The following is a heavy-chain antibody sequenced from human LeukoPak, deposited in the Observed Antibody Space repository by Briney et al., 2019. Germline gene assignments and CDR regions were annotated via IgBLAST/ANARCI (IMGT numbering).Heavy chain of an antibody. V-gene: IGHV3-48*01. J-gene: IGHJ4*02. Sequence: GGSLRLPCAASGFTFSSYSMNWVRQAPGKGLEWVSYISSISSTIYYADSVKGRFTISRDNAKNSLYLQMNSLRAEDTAVYYCARDLHSYGYWGQGTLVTVSS. CDR1: GFTFSSYS. CDR3: ARDLHSYGY. D-gene: IGHD5-18*01. CDR2: ISSISSTI.